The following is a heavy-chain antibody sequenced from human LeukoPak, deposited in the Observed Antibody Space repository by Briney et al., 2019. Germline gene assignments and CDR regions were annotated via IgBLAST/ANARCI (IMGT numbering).Heavy chain of an antibody. V-gene: IGHV3-21*01. CDR1: GFTFSSYS. D-gene: IGHD2-15*01. Sequence: GGSLRLSCAASGFTFSSYSMNWVRQAPGKGLEWVSSISSSSSYIYYADSVKGRFTISRDNAKNSLYLQMNSLRAEDTAVYYCARDLDSYRSGGSCYSDYWGQGTLVTVSS. J-gene: IGHJ4*02. CDR2: ISSSSSYI. CDR3: ARDLDSYRSGGSCYSDY.